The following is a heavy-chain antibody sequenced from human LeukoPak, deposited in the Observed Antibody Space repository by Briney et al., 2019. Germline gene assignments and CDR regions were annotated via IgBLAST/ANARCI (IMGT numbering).Heavy chain of an antibody. V-gene: IGHV4-61*02. Sequence: SQTLSLTCTVSGDSISSGSYYWSWIRQPAGKGLEWIGRIYTSGSTNYNPSLKSRVTISVDMSKNQFSLKLSSVTAADTAVYYCARERYFDWLFDYWGQGTLVTVSS. CDR1: GDSISSGSYY. D-gene: IGHD3-9*01. J-gene: IGHJ4*02. CDR3: ARERYFDWLFDY. CDR2: IYTSGST.